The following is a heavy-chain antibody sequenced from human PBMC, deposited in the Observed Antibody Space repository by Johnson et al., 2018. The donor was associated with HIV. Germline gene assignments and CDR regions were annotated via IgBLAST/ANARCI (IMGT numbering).Heavy chain of an antibody. CDR2: IKQDGSEK. Sequence: VQLVESGGGVVQPGGSLRLSCAASGFTFSSYWMSWVRQAPGKGLEWVANIKQDGSEKYYVDSVKGRFTISRDNAKNSLYLQTNSLRAEDTAVYYCARSLPYSSSVGFDIWGQGTMVTVSS. J-gene: IGHJ3*02. V-gene: IGHV3-7*01. D-gene: IGHD6-6*01. CDR1: GFTFSSYW. CDR3: ARSLPYSSSVGFDI.